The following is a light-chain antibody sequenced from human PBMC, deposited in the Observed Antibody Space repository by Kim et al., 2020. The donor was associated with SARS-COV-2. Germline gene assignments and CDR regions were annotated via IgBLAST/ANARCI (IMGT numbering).Light chain of an antibody. CDR3: QAWDSSTWV. CDR2: QDS. CDR1: KLGDKY. Sequence: VSPGQTASITCSGEKLGDKYACWYQQKPGQSPVLVIYQDSKRPSGIPERFSGSNAGNTATLTISGTQAMDEADYYCQAWDSSTWVFGGGTQLTVL. J-gene: IGLJ3*02. V-gene: IGLV3-1*01.